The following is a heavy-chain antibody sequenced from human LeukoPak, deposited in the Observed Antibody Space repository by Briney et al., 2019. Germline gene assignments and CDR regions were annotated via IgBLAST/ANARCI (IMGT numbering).Heavy chain of an antibody. Sequence: ASVKVSCKVSGYTLTELSMHWVRQAPGKGLEWMGGFDPEDGETIYAQKFQGRVTITADKSTSTAYMELSSLRSEDTAVYYCARGPWGVVINPHFDYWGQGTLVTVSS. D-gene: IGHD3-3*01. J-gene: IGHJ4*02. CDR2: FDPEDGET. CDR3: ARGPWGVVINPHFDY. V-gene: IGHV1-24*01. CDR1: GYTLTELS.